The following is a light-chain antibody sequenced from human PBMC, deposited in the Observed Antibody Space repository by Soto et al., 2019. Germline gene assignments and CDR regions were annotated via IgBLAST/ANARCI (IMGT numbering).Light chain of an antibody. CDR3: SSYRSSSTLYV. CDR2: EVS. Sequence: QSVLTQPASVSGSRGQSITISCTGTSSDVGGYNYVSWYQQYTDKAPKLMIYEVSNRPSGVSNRFSGSKSGNTASLTISGLQAEHEADYYCSSYRSSSTLYVFGTGTKVTVL. CDR1: SSDVGGYNY. V-gene: IGLV2-14*01. J-gene: IGLJ1*01.